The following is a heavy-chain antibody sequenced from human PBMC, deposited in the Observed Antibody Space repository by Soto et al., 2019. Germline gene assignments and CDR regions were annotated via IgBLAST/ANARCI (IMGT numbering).Heavy chain of an antibody. CDR3: ARHTSYYDFWSGYSLSYGMDV. V-gene: IGHV5-10-1*01. CDR1: GYSFTSYW. CDR2: IDPSDSYT. D-gene: IGHD3-3*01. J-gene: IGHJ6*02. Sequence: GESLKISCXGSGYSFTSYWVSWVRQMPGKGLEWMGRIDPSDSYTNYSPSFQGHVTISADKSISTAYLQWSSLKASDTAMYYCARHTSYYDFWSGYSLSYGMDVWGQGTTVTVSS.